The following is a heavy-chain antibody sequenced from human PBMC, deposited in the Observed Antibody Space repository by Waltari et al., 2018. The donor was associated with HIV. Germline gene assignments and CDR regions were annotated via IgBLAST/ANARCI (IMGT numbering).Heavy chain of an antibody. J-gene: IGHJ6*02. V-gene: IGHV3-21*01. Sequence: EVQLVESGGGLVKPGGSLRLSCAASGFTFSSYSINWVRQAPGKGRGWVSSISSSSSYIYYADSVKGRFTISRDNAKNSLYLQMNSLRAEDTAVYYCARAETYYYGSGSYYRPYYYYGMDVWGQGTTVTVSS. CDR1: GFTFSSYS. CDR3: ARAETYYYGSGSYYRPYYYYGMDV. D-gene: IGHD3-10*01. CDR2: ISSSSSYI.